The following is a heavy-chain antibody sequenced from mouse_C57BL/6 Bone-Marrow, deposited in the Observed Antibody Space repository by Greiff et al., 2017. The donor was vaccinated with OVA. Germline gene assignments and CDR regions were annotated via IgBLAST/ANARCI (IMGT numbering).Heavy chain of an antibody. Sequence: EVKLVESGGGLVQPGGSLKLSCAASGFTFSDYYMYWVRQTPEKRLECVAYISNGCGSTYYPDTVKGRFTISRDNAKNTLYLQMSRLKSEDTAMYYCARLGHYYGSSPYCAMDYWGQGTSVTVSS. CDR2: ISNGCGST. D-gene: IGHD1-1*01. CDR3: ARLGHYYGSSPYCAMDY. J-gene: IGHJ4*01. CDR1: GFTFSDYY. V-gene: IGHV5-12*01.